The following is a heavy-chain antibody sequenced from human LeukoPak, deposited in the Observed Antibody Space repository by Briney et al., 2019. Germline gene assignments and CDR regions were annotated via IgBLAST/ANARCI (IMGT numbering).Heavy chain of an antibody. J-gene: IGHJ3*02. V-gene: IGHV5-51*01. D-gene: IGHD6-13*01. CDR2: IYPGDSDA. CDR1: GCTFTTYW. CDR3: AMCSSSWSRWNAFDI. Sequence: GESLKISCQGSGCTFTTYWIAWVRQMPGKGLEWMGSIYPGDSDARYSPSFQGQVTISADTSINTAHLQWSSLKASDTAMYYCAMCSSSWSRWNAFDIWGQGTMVTGSS.